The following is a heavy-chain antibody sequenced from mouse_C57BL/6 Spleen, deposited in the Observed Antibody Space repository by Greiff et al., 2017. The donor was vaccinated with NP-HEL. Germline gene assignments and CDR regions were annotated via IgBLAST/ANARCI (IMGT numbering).Heavy chain of an antibody. Sequence: EVKLVESGGGLVQPGGSMKLSCAASGFTFSDAWMDWVRQSPEKGLEWVAEIRNKANNHATYYAVSVKGRFTISRDDSKSSVYLQMNSLRAEDTGIYYCTRIHITTAYYAMDYWGQGTSVTVSS. CDR2: IRNKANNHAT. CDR1: GFTFSDAW. V-gene: IGHV6-6*01. J-gene: IGHJ4*01. CDR3: TRIHITTAYYAMDY. D-gene: IGHD1-1*01.